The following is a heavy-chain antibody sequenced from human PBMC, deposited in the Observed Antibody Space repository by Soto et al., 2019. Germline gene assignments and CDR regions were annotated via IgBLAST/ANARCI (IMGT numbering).Heavy chain of an antibody. V-gene: IGHV3-21*01. CDR2: ISSSSSYI. J-gene: IGHJ4*02. CDR1: GFTFSSYS. D-gene: IGHD5-12*01. CDR3: AREVSKYRGYDFDY. Sequence: PGGFLRLSCAASGFTFSSYSMNWVRQAPGKGLEWVSSISSSSSYIYYADSVKGRFTISRDNAKNSLYLQMNSLRAEDTAVYYCAREVSKYRGYDFDYWGQGTLVTVSS.